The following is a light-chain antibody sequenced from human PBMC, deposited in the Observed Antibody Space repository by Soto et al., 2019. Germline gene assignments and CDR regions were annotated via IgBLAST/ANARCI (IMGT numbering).Light chain of an antibody. CDR3: QQTFSIPWT. CDR1: ESISSS. V-gene: IGKV1-39*01. Sequence: DIQLTQSPPSLSSSVGDRVTITCRASESISSSLNWYQLKPGRAPKLLISAASSLQTGAPSRFSGSESGTDFTLIISSLQPEDFATYYCQQTFSIPWTFGQGTKV. J-gene: IGKJ1*01. CDR2: AAS.